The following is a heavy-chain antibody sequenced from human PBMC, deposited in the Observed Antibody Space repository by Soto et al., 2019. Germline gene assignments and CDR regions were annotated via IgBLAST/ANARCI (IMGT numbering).Heavy chain of an antibody. CDR2: IWYDGSNK. CDR1: GFTFSSYG. CDR3: ARAGGGTDY. V-gene: IGHV3-33*01. Sequence: QVQLVESGGGVVQPGRSLRLSCAASGFTFSSYGMHWVRQAPGKGLEWVAVIWYDGSNKYYADSVKGRFTISRDNYKNTLYLQMNSLRAEDTAVYYCARAGGGTDYWGQGTLVTVSS. J-gene: IGHJ4*02. D-gene: IGHD1-1*01.